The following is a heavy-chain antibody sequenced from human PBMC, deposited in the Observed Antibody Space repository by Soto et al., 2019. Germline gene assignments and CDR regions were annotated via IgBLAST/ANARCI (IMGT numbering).Heavy chain of an antibody. CDR1: GGSISSYY. V-gene: IGHV4-59*08. J-gene: IGHJ6*03. D-gene: IGHD3-3*01. CDR3: ARHQASITIFGVVRPAYYYYYYMDV. CDR2: IYYSGST. Sequence: SETLSLTCTVSGGSISSYYWSWIRQPPGKGLEWIGYIYYSGSTNYNPSLKSRVTISVDTSKNQFSLKLSSVTAADTAVYYCARHQASITIFGVVRPAYYYYYYMDVWGKGTTVTVSS.